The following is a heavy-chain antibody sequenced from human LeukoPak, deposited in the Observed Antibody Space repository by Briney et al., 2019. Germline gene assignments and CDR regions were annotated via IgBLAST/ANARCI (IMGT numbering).Heavy chain of an antibody. CDR1: GFTFSSYW. CDR3: ARGEKGSSWSYYFDY. J-gene: IGHJ4*02. Sequence: GGSLRLSCAASGFTFSSYWMSWVRQAPGKGLEWVANIKQDGSEKYYVDSVKGRFTISRDNAKNSLYLPMNSLRAEDTAVYYCARGEKGSSWSYYFDYWGQGTLVTASS. D-gene: IGHD6-13*01. V-gene: IGHV3-7*01. CDR2: IKQDGSEK.